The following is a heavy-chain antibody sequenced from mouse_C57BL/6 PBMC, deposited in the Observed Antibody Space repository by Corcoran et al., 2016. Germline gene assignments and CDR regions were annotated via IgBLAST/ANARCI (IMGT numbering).Heavy chain of an antibody. CDR1: GYTFTDYY. CDR2: INPNNGVT. J-gene: IGHJ3*01. V-gene: IGHV1-26*01. CDR3: ASEVWFAY. Sequence: EVQLQQSGPELVKPGASVKISCKASGYTFTDYYMNWVKQSHGKSLEWIGDINPNNGVTSYNQKFKGTATLTVDKSSRTAYMELRSLTSEDSAVYYCASEVWFAYWGQGTLVTVSA.